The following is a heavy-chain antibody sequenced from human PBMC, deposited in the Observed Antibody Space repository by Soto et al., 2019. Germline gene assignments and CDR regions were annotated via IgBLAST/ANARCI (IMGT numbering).Heavy chain of an antibody. CDR2: ISSTSSYI. CDR1: GFTFSSYS. D-gene: IGHD2-15*01. J-gene: IGHJ6*04. V-gene: IGHV3-21*01. Sequence: GGSLRLSCAASGFTFSSYSMNWVRQAPGKGLEWVSSISSTSSYIYYADSLKGRFTISRDNAKNSLYLQMNSLRAEDTAVYYCARDLVVVGSMDVWGEGTTVTVSS. CDR3: ARDLVVVGSMDV.